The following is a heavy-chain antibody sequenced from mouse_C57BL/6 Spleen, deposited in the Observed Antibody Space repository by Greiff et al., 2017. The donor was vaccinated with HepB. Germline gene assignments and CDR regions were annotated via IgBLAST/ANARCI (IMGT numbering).Heavy chain of an antibody. V-gene: IGHV1-81*01. CDR3: ARGGIITTVVATPHWYFDV. CDR2: IYPRSGNT. Sequence: QVQLQQSGAELARPGASVKLSCKASGYTFTSYGISWVKQRTGQGLEWIGEIYPRSGNTYYNEKFKGKATLTADKSSSTAYMELRSLTSEDSAVYFCARGGIITTVVATPHWYFDVWGTGTTVTVSS. D-gene: IGHD1-1*01. CDR1: GYTFTSYG. J-gene: IGHJ1*03.